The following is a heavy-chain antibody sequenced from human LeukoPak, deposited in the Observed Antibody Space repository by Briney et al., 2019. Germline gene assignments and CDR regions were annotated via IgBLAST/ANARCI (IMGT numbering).Heavy chain of an antibody. CDR3: ARGRGSGWYDY. J-gene: IGHJ4*02. CDR2: IYSGGST. V-gene: IGHV3-66*01. CDR1: GFTVGNNY. Sequence: GGSLRLSCAASGFTVGNNYMSWVRQAPGKGLEWVSVIYSGGSTYHADSVKGRFTISRDNSKDTLYLQMNSLRAEDTGVYYCARGRGSGWYDYWGQGTLVTVSS. D-gene: IGHD6-19*01.